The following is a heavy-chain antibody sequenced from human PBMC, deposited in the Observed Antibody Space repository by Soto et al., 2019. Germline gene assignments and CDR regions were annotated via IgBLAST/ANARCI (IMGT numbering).Heavy chain of an antibody. V-gene: IGHV3-74*01. CDR1: GFTFSYYW. D-gene: IGHD4-17*01. CDR3: ERGDGGPFDL. J-gene: IGHJ3*01. Sequence: EVQLVESGGGLVRPGGSLRLSCAASGFTFSYYWMHWVRQAPGKGLVWVSRIHSDGSSTTYADFVKGRFIISRDNARNTVDLQMHRVRVSDTAAYYCERGDGGPFDLWGQGTVVTVSS. CDR2: IHSDGSST.